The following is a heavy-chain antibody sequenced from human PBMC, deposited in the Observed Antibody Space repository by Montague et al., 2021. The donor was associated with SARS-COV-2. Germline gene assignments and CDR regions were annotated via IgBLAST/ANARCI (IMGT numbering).Heavy chain of an antibody. V-gene: IGHV4-39*02. CDR2: IYDSGST. CDR3: ARRGRKLLPVATTIGGFDI. CDR1: GGSISSSNYY. J-gene: IGHJ3*02. Sequence: SDILSLTCTVSGGSISSSNYYWDWIRQPPGKGLEWIGSIYDSGSTYYNPSLKSRVTISVDTSKNHFSLKLSSVTAADTAVYYCARRGRKLLPVATTIGGFDIGGQGTRVTVSS. D-gene: IGHD5-12*01.